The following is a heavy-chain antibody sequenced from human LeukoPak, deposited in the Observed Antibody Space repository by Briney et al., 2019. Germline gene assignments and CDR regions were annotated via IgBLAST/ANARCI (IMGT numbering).Heavy chain of an antibody. J-gene: IGHJ6*03. CDR3: ATWSKGYYYYYYMDV. Sequence: PSETLSLTCTVSGGSISSSSYYWGRIRQPPGKGLKWIGSIYYSGSTYCNPSLKSRVTISVDTSKNQFSLKLSSVTAADTAVYYCATWSKGYYYYYYMDVWGKGTTVTVSS. CDR2: IYYSGST. D-gene: IGHD3-3*01. V-gene: IGHV4-39*07. CDR1: GGSISSSSYY.